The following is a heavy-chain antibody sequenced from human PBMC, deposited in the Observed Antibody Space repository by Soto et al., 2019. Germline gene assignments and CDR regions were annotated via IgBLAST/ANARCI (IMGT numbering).Heavy chain of an antibody. CDR2: ISNDAVHT. D-gene: IGHD7-27*01. V-gene: IGHV3-64*07. Sequence: EVQLVESGGGLVQPGGSLTLSCVASGFTFTTYCMHWVRQAPGKGLEYLSAISNDAVHTYYAESVKDRFTISRGNSKDTLYLHMGSLRPEDMAVYYCASGHLPWDYHSYGMDVWGQGTTVTVSS. CDR3: ASGHLPWDYHSYGMDV. CDR1: GFTFTTYC. J-gene: IGHJ6*02.